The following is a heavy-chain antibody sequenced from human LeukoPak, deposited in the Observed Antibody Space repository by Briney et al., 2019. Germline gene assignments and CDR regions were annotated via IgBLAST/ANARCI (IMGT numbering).Heavy chain of an antibody. CDR1: GFSFSSYG. V-gene: IGHV3-23*01. Sequence: GGSLRLSCAASGFSFSSYGMSWVRQAPGKGLEWVSAISGSGGSTYYADSVKGRFTISRDNSKNTLYLQMNSLRAEDTAVYYCAKDTGSGSYPPGWGQGTLVTVSS. CDR2: ISGSGGST. D-gene: IGHD1-26*01. J-gene: IGHJ4*02. CDR3: AKDTGSGSYPPG.